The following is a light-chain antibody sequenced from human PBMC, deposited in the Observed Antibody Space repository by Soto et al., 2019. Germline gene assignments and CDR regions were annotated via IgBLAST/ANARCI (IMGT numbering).Light chain of an antibody. V-gene: IGLV2-8*01. CDR2: EVD. Sequence: QSALTQPPSASGSPGQSVTISCTGTSCDVGGYNFVSWYQQHPGKAPKLMIYEVDKRPSGVPDRFSGSKSGNTASLPVSGLQAEDEADYYCISYAVTTSYVFGTGTKVTVL. CDR1: SCDVGGYNF. J-gene: IGLJ1*01. CDR3: ISYAVTTSYV.